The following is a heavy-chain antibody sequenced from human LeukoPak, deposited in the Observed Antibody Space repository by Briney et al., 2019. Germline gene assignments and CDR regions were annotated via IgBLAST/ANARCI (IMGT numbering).Heavy chain of an antibody. V-gene: IGHV3-30-3*01. Sequence: PGGSLRLSCAACVFIFSSYAMHWVRQAPAKGREWVAVISYDGSNKYYADSVKDRFTISRDNYKHTLYLQMNSLRAEDTAVYYCARDWMATIWPAPRSDAFDIWGQGTMVTVSS. D-gene: IGHD5-24*01. CDR2: ISYDGSNK. CDR3: ARDWMATIWPAPRSDAFDI. J-gene: IGHJ3*02. CDR1: VFIFSSYA.